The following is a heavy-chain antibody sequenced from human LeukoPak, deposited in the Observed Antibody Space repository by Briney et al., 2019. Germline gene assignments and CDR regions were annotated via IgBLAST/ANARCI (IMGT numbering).Heavy chain of an antibody. CDR2: INSDGSIT. Sequence: PGGSLRLSCAASGFTFTDYWMHWVRHVPGKGLLWVSRINSDGSITNYADSVKGRFTISRDNAKNKVYLQMNSLRAEDTAVYYCARDWWFDPWGRGTLVSVSS. CDR3: ARDWWFDP. V-gene: IGHV3-74*01. CDR1: GFTFTDYW. J-gene: IGHJ5*02.